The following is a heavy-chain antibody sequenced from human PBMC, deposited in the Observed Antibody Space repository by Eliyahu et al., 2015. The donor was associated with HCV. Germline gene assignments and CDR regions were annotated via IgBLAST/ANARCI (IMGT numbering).Heavy chain of an antibody. CDR2: VFXSGST. Sequence: QLQLQESGPGLVKPSQTLSLTCXVSGGSISRGNRYWGWIRQPPGKGXGWVGSVFXSGSTYXNPSLESRVTISVDTSKNQFSLRLSSVTAADTAVYYCARHGMSMVTWGWFDPWGQGTLVTVSS. D-gene: IGHD4-17*01. CDR3: ARHGMSMVTWGWFDP. CDR1: GGSISRGNRY. J-gene: IGHJ5*02. V-gene: IGHV4-39*01.